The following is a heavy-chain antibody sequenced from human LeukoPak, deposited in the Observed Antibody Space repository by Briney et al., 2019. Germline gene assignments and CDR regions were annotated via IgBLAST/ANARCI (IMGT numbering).Heavy chain of an antibody. Sequence: GGSLRLSCAASGFTFGRNAMHWVRQAPGKGLEWVAVISYDGRNKYYADSVKGRFVISRDNSKNTVYLQMNSLRAEDTAVYYCARVDYDSSGYYWGSWYFDLWGRGTLVTVSS. V-gene: IGHV3-30*09. CDR2: ISYDGRNK. D-gene: IGHD3-22*01. CDR3: ARVDYDSSGYYWGSWYFDL. CDR1: GFTFGRNA. J-gene: IGHJ2*01.